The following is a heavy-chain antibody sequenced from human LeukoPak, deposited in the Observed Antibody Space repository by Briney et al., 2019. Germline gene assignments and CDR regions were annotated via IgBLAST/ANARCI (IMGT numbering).Heavy chain of an antibody. J-gene: IGHJ4*02. CDR1: GYTXTGYY. V-gene: IGHV1-2*02. CDR2: INPNSGGT. D-gene: IGHD1-1*01. CDR3: AREGVDWNHSVYYFDY. Sequence: ASVKVSCKASGYTXTGYYMHGVRQAPGQGLEWMGWINPNSGGTNYAQKFQGRVTVTRDTSISTAYMELSRLRSDDTAVYYCAREGVDWNHSVYYFDYWGQGTLVTVSS.